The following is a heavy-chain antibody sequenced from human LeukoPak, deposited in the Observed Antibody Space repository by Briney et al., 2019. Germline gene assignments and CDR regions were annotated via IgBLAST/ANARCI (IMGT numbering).Heavy chain of an antibody. CDR1: GFTFSSYW. CDR3: ARGGGLDV. Sequence: GGSLRLSCAASGFTFSSYWMNWARQAPGKGLEWMASINHNGNVNYYVDSVKGRFTISRDNAKNSLYLQMSNLRAEDTAVYFCARGGGLDVWGQGATVTVSS. CDR2: INHNGNVN. J-gene: IGHJ6*02. D-gene: IGHD3-16*01. V-gene: IGHV3-7*03.